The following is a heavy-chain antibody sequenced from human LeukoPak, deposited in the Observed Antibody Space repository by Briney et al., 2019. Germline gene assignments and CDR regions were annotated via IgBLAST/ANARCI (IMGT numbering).Heavy chain of an antibody. D-gene: IGHD3-22*01. CDR2: IYPRDSDT. V-gene: IGHV5-51*01. Sequence: GESLTISCQGSGYSLTSYWIGWVRQMPGKGLELMGIIYPRDSDTRYSPSFQGQVTISADKSISTAYLQWSSLKASDTAMYYCARLDDSSGYHFDYWGQGTLVTVSS. CDR3: ARLDDSSGYHFDY. CDR1: GYSLTSYW. J-gene: IGHJ4*02.